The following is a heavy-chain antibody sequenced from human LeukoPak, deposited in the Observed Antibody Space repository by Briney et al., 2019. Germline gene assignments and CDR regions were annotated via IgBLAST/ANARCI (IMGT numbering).Heavy chain of an antibody. D-gene: IGHD2-15*01. CDR1: GFTFSDYY. V-gene: IGHV3-11*03. J-gene: IGHJ5*02. Sequence: PGGSLRLSCAASGFTFSDYYMTWIRHAPGRGLEWISYINGSSSDTKYADSVKGRFTISRDNAKNSLYLLMNSLRAEDTAVYDCARRGTTYCTVDSCHPNWFDPWGQGTLVTVSS. CDR2: INGSSSDT. CDR3: ARRGTTYCTVDSCHPNWFDP.